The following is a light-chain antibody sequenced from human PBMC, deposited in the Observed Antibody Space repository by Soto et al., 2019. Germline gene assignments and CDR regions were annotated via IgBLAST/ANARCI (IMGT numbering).Light chain of an antibody. CDR1: QSISTY. CDR3: QQRYSRPRT. J-gene: IGKJ1*01. CDR2: TAS. Sequence: DIQMTHSPSSLSASVGDRVTITCRASQSISTYVNWYQQKPGKAPNLLIYTASSLESGVPSRFSGSGSGPDFTLTITSLQPEDFANYFCQQRYSRPRTFGQGTKVEIK. V-gene: IGKV1-39*01.